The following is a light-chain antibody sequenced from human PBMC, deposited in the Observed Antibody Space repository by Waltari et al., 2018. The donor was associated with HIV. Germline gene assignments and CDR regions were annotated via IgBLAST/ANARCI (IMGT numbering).Light chain of an antibody. CDR2: DAF. V-gene: IGKV1-13*02. J-gene: IGKJ4*01. Sequence: IHLTHSRPSLSPSVGGRATLTCRVCQGITSALAWYPQTPGKAPKLLIYDAFSLESRVPSRFSGSGSGTDFTLTISSLQPEDFATYYCQLFNSDPLTFGGGTKVEIK. CDR3: QLFNSDPLT. CDR1: QGITSA.